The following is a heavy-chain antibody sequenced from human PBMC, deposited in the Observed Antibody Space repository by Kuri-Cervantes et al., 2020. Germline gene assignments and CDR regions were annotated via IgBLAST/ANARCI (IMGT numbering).Heavy chain of an antibody. CDR3: ARGGAYYDFWSGYHNNWFDP. CDR1: GGTFSSYA. J-gene: IGHJ5*02. CDR2: IIPIFGTA. Sequence: SVKVSCKASGGTFSSYAISWVRQAPGQGLEWMGGIIPIFGTANYAQKFQGRVTITADESTSTAYMELSSLRSEDTAVYYCARGGAYYDFWSGYHNNWFDPWGQGTLVTVSS. D-gene: IGHD3-3*01. V-gene: IGHV1-69*13.